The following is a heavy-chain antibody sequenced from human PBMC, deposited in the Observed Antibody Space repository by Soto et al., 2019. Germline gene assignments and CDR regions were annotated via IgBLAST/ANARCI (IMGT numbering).Heavy chain of an antibody. D-gene: IGHD2-2*01. CDR3: ARVDRWYVVPAAKYYYMDV. V-gene: IGHV3-11*01. CDR2: ISSSGSAT. Sequence: PGGSLRLSCAASGFTFSDYYMSWIRQAPGKGLEWVSYISSSGSATYYAGSVKGRFTISRDNAKNSLYLQMNSLRAEDTAVYYCARVDRWYVVPAAKYYYMDVWGKGTTVTVS. J-gene: IGHJ6*03. CDR1: GFTFSDYY.